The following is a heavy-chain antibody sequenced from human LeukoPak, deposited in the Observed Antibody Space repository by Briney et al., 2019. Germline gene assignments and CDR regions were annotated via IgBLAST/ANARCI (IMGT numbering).Heavy chain of an antibody. CDR2: IYYSGST. V-gene: IGHV4-39*01. CDR1: GGSISSSSYY. CDR3: ARLDTAMVSFDY. D-gene: IGHD5-18*01. Sequence: PSETLSLTCTVSGGSISSSSYYWGWIRQPPGKGLEWIGSIYYSGSTYYNPSLKSRVTISVDTSKNQFPLKLSSVTAADTAVYYCARLDTAMVSFDYWGQGTLVTVSS. J-gene: IGHJ4*02.